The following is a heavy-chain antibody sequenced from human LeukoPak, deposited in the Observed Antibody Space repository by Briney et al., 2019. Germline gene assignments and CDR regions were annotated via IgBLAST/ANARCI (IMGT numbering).Heavy chain of an antibody. CDR3: AKMGTVAGAGYFDY. J-gene: IGHJ4*02. V-gene: IGHV3-23*01. Sequence: GGSLRLSCAASGFTFSSYAMSWICQAPGKGLEWVSAIGGNGVNTYYADSVKGRFTISRDNSKNTLYLQMNSLRAEDTSVYYCAKMGTVAGAGYFDYWGQGTLVTVSS. CDR2: IGGNGVNT. D-gene: IGHD6-19*01. CDR1: GFTFSSYA.